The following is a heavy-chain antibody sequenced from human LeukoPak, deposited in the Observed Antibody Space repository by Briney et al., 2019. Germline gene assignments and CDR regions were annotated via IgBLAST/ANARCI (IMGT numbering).Heavy chain of an antibody. Sequence: GGSLRLSCAASGFTVSYNYMSWVRQAPGKGLEWVSVLYSGGSTYYADSVKGRFTISRDNSNNTLYLQMNNLRVEDTAVYYCARDFFPIADSTWYEIGYWGQGTLVTVSS. CDR2: LYSGGST. D-gene: IGHD2-21*01. J-gene: IGHJ4*02. CDR3: ARDFFPIADSTWYEIGY. CDR1: GFTVSYNY. V-gene: IGHV3-53*01.